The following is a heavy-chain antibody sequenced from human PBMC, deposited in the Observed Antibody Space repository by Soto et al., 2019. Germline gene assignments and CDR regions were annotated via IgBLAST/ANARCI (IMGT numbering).Heavy chain of an antibody. CDR3: ARELSSVVPNYYGMDV. CDR2: IAYDGSNK. V-gene: IGHV3-30-3*01. Sequence: QVQLVESGGGVVQPGRSLRLSCAASGFTFSNYAMYWVRQAPGKGLEWVAVIAYDGSNKYYGDSVKGRFTISRDNSKNTLYLQMNSLRAEDTAVYYCARELSSVVPNYYGMDVWGSGTTVTVSS. D-gene: IGHD2-21*01. CDR1: GFTFSNYA. J-gene: IGHJ6*04.